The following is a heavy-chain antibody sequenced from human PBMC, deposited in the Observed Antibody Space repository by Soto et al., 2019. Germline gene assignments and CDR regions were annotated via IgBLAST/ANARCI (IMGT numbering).Heavy chain of an antibody. CDR1: GYTFLTYD. Sequence: QVQLVQSGAEVKKSGASVKVSCKASGYTFLTYDISWVRQAPGQGLEWMGWISTKNGHTNYSQNLQGRATMTTDTSTNTAYLELRNLRSDDTAVYFCARDHFPWFGPWGQGTLVTVSS. J-gene: IGHJ5*02. V-gene: IGHV1-18*01. D-gene: IGHD3-3*02. CDR2: ISTKNGHT. CDR3: ARDHFPWFGP.